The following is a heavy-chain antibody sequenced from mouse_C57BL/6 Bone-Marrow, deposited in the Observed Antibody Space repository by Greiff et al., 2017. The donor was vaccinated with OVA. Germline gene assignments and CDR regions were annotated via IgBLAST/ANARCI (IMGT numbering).Heavy chain of an antibody. V-gene: IGHV1-64*01. CDR3: ARGVDY. CDR2: IHPNSGST. Sequence: VQLQQPGAELVKPGASVKLSCKVSGYTFTSYWMHWVKQRPGQGLEWIGMIHPNSGSTNYNEKFKRKATLTVDKSSSTAYMQLSSQTSEDSAVYYCARGVDYWGRGTTLTVSS. CDR1: GYTFTSYW. J-gene: IGHJ2*01.